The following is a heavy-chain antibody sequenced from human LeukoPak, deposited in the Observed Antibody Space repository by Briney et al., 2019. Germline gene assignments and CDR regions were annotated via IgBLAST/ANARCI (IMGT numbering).Heavy chain of an antibody. V-gene: IGHV3-11*01. CDR1: GFIFSEFY. Sequence: PGGSLRLSCAASGFIFSEFYMSWVRQSPGKGLEWISYISGSGHDINYVDSVKGRFTVSRDNAKNSLYLQMNSLRAEDTAVYYCARGSYRIFDYWGQGTLVTVSS. J-gene: IGHJ4*02. D-gene: IGHD1-26*01. CDR3: ARGSYRIFDY. CDR2: ISGSGHDI.